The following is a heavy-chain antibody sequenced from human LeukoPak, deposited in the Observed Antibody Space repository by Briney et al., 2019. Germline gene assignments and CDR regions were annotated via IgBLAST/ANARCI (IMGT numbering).Heavy chain of an antibody. V-gene: IGHV1-18*01. CDR2: ISAYNGNT. CDR3: ARVAAAAATGYFDY. J-gene: IGHJ4*02. Sequence: ASVKVSCKASGYTFTSYGISWVRQAPGQGLEWMGWISAYNGNTNYAQKLQGRVTMTTDTSTSTAYMELRSLRSDDTAVYYCARVAAAAATGYFDYWGQGTLVTVSS. CDR1: GYTFTSYG. D-gene: IGHD6-13*01.